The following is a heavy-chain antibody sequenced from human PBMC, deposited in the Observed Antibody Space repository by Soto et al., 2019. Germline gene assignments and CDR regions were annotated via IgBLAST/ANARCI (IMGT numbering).Heavy chain of an antibody. Sequence: ASVKVSCKASGYTFTIYAIHWVRQAPGQRLEWMGWINAGNGDTKYSQKFQGRVTITADESTSTAYMELSSLRSEDTAVYYCAREEGDVLVPPDMGGIQNWFDPWGQGTLVTVSS. CDR3: AREEGDVLVPPDMGGIQNWFDP. D-gene: IGHD2-2*01. CDR1: GYTFTIYA. J-gene: IGHJ5*02. V-gene: IGHV1-3*01. CDR2: INAGNGDT.